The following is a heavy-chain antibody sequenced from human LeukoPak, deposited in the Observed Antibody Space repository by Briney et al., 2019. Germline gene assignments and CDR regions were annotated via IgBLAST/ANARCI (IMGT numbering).Heavy chain of an antibody. J-gene: IGHJ1*01. CDR1: GFTFSSYG. CDR2: IWYDGSNK. Sequence: GGSLRLSCAASGFTFSSYGMHWVRQAPGKGLEWVAVIWYDGSNKYYADSVKGRFTISRDNSKNTLYLQMNSLRAEDTAVYYCEKDLVAGNWFGYFQHWGQGTLVTVSS. D-gene: IGHD6-19*01. V-gene: IGHV3-33*06. CDR3: EKDLVAGNWFGYFQH.